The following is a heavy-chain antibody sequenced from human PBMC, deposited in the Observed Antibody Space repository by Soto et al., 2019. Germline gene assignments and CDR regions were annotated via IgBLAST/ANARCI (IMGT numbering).Heavy chain of an antibody. Sequence: PWVSLSLSCAASGFTFSSYGMHWVRQAPGKGLEWVAVISYDGSNKYYADSVKGRFTISRDNSKNTLYLQMNSLRAEDSAVYYCARDSGSGSSQSYYHYYGMDVWGPGTTVTVSS. V-gene: IGHV3-30*03. CDR3: ARDSGSGSSQSYYHYYGMDV. CDR1: GFTFSSYG. J-gene: IGHJ6*02. D-gene: IGHD3-10*01. CDR2: ISYDGSNK.